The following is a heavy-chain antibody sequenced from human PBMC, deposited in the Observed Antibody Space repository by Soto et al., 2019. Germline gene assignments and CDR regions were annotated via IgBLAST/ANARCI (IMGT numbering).Heavy chain of an antibody. CDR3: ARQCRVVTCPWFVP. CDR1: GGSVSSGSYY. Sequence: PSETLSLTCTVSGGSVSSGSYYWSWIRQPPGKGLEWIGYIYYSGSTNYNPSLKSRVTISVDTSKNQFSLTLTSVTAADTAVYNCARQCRVVTCPWFVPWGRGTVVTVPS. V-gene: IGHV4-61*01. D-gene: IGHD3-22*01. CDR2: IYYSGST. J-gene: IGHJ5*02.